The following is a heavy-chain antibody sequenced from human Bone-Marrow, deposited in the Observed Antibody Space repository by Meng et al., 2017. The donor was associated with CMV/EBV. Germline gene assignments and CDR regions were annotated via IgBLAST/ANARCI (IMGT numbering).Heavy chain of an antibody. CDR1: GGSFSGYY. CDR2: INHSGST. D-gene: IGHD6-6*01. V-gene: IGHV4-34*01. J-gene: IGHJ6*02. Sequence: SETLSLTCAVYGGSFSGYYWSWIRQPPGKGLEWIGEINHSGSTNYNPSLKSRVTISVDTSKNQFSLKLSSVTAADTAVYYCARGRTLREARGIAARSYYHYGMDVWDRGTTVTVSS. CDR3: ARGRTLREARGIAARSYYHYGMDV.